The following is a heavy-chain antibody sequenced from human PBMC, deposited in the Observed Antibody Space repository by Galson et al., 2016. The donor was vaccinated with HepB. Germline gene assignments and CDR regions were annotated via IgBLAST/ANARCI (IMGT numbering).Heavy chain of an antibody. CDR2: IYPDDSAT. CDR1: GYNFGGYW. CDR3: TRRAGYGPPNDFKMDWLDP. Sequence: QSGAEVKKPGESLKISCKGSGYNFGGYWIGWVRQMSGKGLEWMGAIYPDDSATRYSPSFQGQVTISVDKSIQTAYLQWASLKASDTAMYYCTRRAGYGPPNDFKMDWLDPWGQGTPVTVSS. V-gene: IGHV5-51*01. D-gene: IGHD3/OR15-3a*01. J-gene: IGHJ5*02.